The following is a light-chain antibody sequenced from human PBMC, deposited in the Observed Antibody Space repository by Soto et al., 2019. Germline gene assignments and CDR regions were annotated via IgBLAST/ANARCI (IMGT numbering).Light chain of an antibody. CDR2: GAS. Sequence: EIVLTQSPGTLSLSPGERATLSCRASQSVSSSYLAWYQQKPGQAPRLLIYGASSRATGIPDRFSGSGSGTDFTLTISRLEPEDFAVYYCQQYGSSPPLVTFGQRTKLEIK. V-gene: IGKV3-20*01. CDR1: QSVSSSY. CDR3: QQYGSSPPLVT. J-gene: IGKJ2*01.